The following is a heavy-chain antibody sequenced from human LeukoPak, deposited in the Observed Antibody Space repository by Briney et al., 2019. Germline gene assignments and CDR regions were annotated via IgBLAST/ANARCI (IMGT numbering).Heavy chain of an antibody. CDR2: VYHSGET. D-gene: IGHD3-22*01. Sequence: SETLSLTCTVSGGSVSSGDYYWSWIRQPPGKGLEWIGSVYHSGETYYNPSLNSRVTISVDRSKNQFSLKLNSVTAADTAVYFCARILYDSSGYYFDYWGQGTLVTVSS. CDR3: ARILYDSSGYYFDY. J-gene: IGHJ4*02. CDR1: GGSVSSGDYY. V-gene: IGHV4-30-2*01.